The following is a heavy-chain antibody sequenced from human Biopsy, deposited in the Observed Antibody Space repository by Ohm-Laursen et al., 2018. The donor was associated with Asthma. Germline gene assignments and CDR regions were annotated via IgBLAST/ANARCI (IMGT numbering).Heavy chain of an antibody. CDR3: ARTFHFWSPYHAEHYQL. Sequence: SLRLSCTASGFTFNSYWMSWVRRAPGKGLEWVANIKKDGSEKYYVDSVKGRFTISRDNAKNSLYLHMNSLRAEDTAVYYCARTFHFWSPYHAEHYQLWGQGTLVTVSS. CDR1: GFTFNSYW. V-gene: IGHV3-7*01. D-gene: IGHD3-3*02. CDR2: IKKDGSEK. J-gene: IGHJ1*01.